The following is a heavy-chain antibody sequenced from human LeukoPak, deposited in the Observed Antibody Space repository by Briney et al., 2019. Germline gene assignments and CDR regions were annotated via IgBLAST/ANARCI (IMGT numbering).Heavy chain of an antibody. D-gene: IGHD4-11*01. CDR2: IYTSGST. V-gene: IGHV3-66*02. Sequence: GGSLRLSCVASEFTVSSNYMNWVRQAPGKGLEWVSFIYTSGSTYYADSVRGRFTISRDNSKNTLYLEMNSLRAEDTAVYYCARVGTTVSTNYYGMDVWAKGPRSPSP. CDR1: EFTVSSNY. CDR3: ARVGTTVSTNYYGMDV. J-gene: IGHJ6*02.